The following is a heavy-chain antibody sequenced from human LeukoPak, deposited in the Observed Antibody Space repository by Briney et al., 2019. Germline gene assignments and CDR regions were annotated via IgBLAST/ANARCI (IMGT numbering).Heavy chain of an antibody. J-gene: IGHJ4*02. CDR2: ISSSSSYI. D-gene: IGHD6-19*01. V-gene: IGHV3-21*01. CDR1: GFTFSSYS. CDR3: ARVGSGWYFDY. Sequence: GRSMRLSCAAYGFTFSSYSMNWVRQAPGKGLEWVSSISSSSSYIYYADSVKGRFTISRDNAKNSLYLQMNSLRAEDTAVYYCARVGSGWYFDYWGQGTLVTVSS.